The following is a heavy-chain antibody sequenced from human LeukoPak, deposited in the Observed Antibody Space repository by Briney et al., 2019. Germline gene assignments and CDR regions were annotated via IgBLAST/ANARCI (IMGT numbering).Heavy chain of an antibody. CDR1: GFTFSSYG. Sequence: GGSPRLSCAASGFTFSSYGMHWVRQAPGKGLEWVAFIRYDGSNKYYADSVKGRFTISRDNSKNTLYLQMNSLRAEDTAVYYCARRSSMLVRFLEWPSGFDPWGQGTLVTVSS. D-gene: IGHD3-3*01. CDR3: ARRSSMLVRFLEWPSGFDP. CDR2: IRYDGSNK. V-gene: IGHV3-30*02. J-gene: IGHJ5*02.